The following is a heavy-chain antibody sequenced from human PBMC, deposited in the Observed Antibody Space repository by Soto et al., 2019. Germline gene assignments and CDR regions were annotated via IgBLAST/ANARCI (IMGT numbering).Heavy chain of an antibody. CDR1: GFTFSSYG. CDR2: IWYDGSNK. CDR3: ARDRLPEFLEWWEGSGMDV. J-gene: IGHJ6*02. V-gene: IGHV3-33*01. Sequence: GGSLRLSCAASGFTFSSYGMHWVRQAPGKGLEWVAVIWYDGSNKYYADSVKGRFTISRDNSKNTLYLQMNSLRAEDTAVYYCARDRLPEFLEWWEGSGMDVWGQGTTVTVSS. D-gene: IGHD3-3*01.